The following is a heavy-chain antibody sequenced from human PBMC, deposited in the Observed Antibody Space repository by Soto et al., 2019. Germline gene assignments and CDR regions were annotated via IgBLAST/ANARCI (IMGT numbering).Heavy chain of an antibody. CDR3: ARAIRGYGAYGGY. J-gene: IGHJ4*02. CDR2: ITQSGHAT. Sequence: PGGSLRLSCAASGFTFSDYYMSWIRQTPGKGLEWVSYITQSGHATQYADSVRGRFTISRDNNKNSLYLPMNSLRVEDTGVYYCARAIRGYGAYGGYLGQGALVTVSS. D-gene: IGHD5-12*01. CDR1: GFTFSDYY. V-gene: IGHV3-11*04.